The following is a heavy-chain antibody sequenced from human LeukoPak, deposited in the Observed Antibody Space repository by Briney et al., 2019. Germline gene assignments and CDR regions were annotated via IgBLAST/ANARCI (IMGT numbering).Heavy chain of an antibody. J-gene: IGHJ4*02. CDR2: ISYDGSNK. CDR1: GFIFSSYA. D-gene: IGHD3-22*01. Sequence: GGSLRLSCGASGFIFSSYAMHWFRQAPGKGLVWVAVISYDGSNKYYADSVKGRFTISRDNSKNTLYLQMNSLRAEDTAVYYCASGYYYAPYDYWGQGTLVTVSS. CDR3: ASGYYYAPYDY. V-gene: IGHV3-30-3*01.